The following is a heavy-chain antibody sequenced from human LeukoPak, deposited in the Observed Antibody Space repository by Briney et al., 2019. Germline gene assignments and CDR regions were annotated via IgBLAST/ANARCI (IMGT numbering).Heavy chain of an antibody. Sequence: ASVKVSCKASGYTFTGYYMHWVRQAPGQGLEWMGWINPNSGGTNYAQKFQGRVTMTRDTSISTAYMELSRLRSDDTAVYYYARGGISLWFSPHWFDPWGQGTLVTVSS. D-gene: IGHD3-10*01. CDR3: ARGGISLWFSPHWFDP. J-gene: IGHJ5*02. V-gene: IGHV1-2*02. CDR1: GYTFTGYY. CDR2: INPNSGGT.